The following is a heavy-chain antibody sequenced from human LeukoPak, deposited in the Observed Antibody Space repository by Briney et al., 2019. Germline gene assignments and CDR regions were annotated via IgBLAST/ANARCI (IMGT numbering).Heavy chain of an antibody. V-gene: IGHV1-3*01. CDR3: ARAGGYSSGPRENTADYYYGMDV. Sequence: GGSLRLSCAASGFTFSSYGMHWVRQAPGQRLEWMGWINAGNGNTKYSQKFQGRVTITRDTSASTAYMELSSLRSEDTAVYYCARAGGYSSGPRENTADYYYGMDVWGQGTTVTVSS. J-gene: IGHJ6*02. D-gene: IGHD6-19*01. CDR1: GFTFSSYG. CDR2: INAGNGNT.